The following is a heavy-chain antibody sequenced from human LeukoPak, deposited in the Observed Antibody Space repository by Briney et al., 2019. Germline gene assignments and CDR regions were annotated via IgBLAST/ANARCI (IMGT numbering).Heavy chain of an antibody. CDR1: GFTFSSYS. J-gene: IGHJ4*02. V-gene: IGHV3-21*01. CDR3: ARGEPRTTVVTHFDY. Sequence: TGGSLRLSCAASGFTFSSYSMNWVRQAPGKGLEWVSSISSSSSYIYYADSVKGRFTISRDNAKNSLYLQMNSLRAEDTAVYYCARGEPRTTVVTHFDYWGQGTLVTVSS. CDR2: ISSSSSYI. D-gene: IGHD4-23*01.